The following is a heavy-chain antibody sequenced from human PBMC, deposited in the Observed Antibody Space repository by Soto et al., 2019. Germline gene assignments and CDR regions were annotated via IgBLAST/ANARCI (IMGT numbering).Heavy chain of an antibody. CDR2: IYYSGST. CDR3: ARPWYRASGEDAFDI. CDR1: GGSISSSSYY. V-gene: IGHV4-39*01. J-gene: IGHJ3*02. Sequence: SETLSLTCTVSGGSISSSSYYWGWIRQPPGKGLEWIGSIYYSGSTYYNPSLKSQVTISVDTSKNQFSLKLSSVTAADIAVYYCARPWYRASGEDAFDIWGQGTMVTVSS. D-gene: IGHD2-15*01.